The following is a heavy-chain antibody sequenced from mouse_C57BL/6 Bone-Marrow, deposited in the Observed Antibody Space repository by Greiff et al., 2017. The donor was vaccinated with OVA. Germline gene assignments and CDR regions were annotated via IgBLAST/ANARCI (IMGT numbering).Heavy chain of an antibody. CDR1: GYTFTDYE. CDR3: TRGYSNYYAMDY. CDR2: IDPETGGT. J-gene: IGHJ4*01. Sequence: VKLMESGAELVRPGASVTLSCKASGYTFTDYEMHWVKQTPVHGLEWIGAIDPETGGTAYNQKFKGKAILTADKSSSTAYMEHRSLTSEDSAVYYCTRGYSNYYAMDYWGQGTSVTVSS. V-gene: IGHV1-15*01. D-gene: IGHD2-5*01.